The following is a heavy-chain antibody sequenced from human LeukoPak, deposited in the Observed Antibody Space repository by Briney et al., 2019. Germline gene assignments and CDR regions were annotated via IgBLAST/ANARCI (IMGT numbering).Heavy chain of an antibody. V-gene: IGHV1-18*01. Sequence: GASVKVSCKASGYTFTSYGISWVRQAPGQGLEWMGWISAYNGNTNYAQKLQGRVTMTTDTSTSTAYMELRSLRSDDTAVYYCARRLVVVVVAADAFDIWGQGTMVTVSS. D-gene: IGHD2-15*01. CDR3: ARRLVVVVVAADAFDI. CDR1: GYTFTSYG. J-gene: IGHJ3*02. CDR2: ISAYNGNT.